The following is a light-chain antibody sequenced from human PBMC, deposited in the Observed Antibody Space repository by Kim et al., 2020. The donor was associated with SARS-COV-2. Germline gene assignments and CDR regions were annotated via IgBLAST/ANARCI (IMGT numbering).Light chain of an antibody. CDR2: GAS. Sequence: TQLTQSPSSLSASVGDRVTITCLASQDISSYLAWYQQKPGKAPKVLIYGASTLQSGVPSRFSGSGSGTDFTFTISSLQPEDFATYYSPQLNSYPPTFVEGTRLWIK. CDR1: QDISSY. V-gene: IGKV1-9*01. J-gene: IGKJ5*01. CDR3: PQLNSYPPT.